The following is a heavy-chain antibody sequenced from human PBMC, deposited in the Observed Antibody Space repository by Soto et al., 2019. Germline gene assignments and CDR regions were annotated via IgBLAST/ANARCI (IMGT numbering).Heavy chain of an antibody. CDR3: ARGSTTEKVDS. D-gene: IGHD4-17*01. CDR1: GGSFSGYY. CDR2: IHNSGSP. V-gene: IGHV4-34*01. J-gene: IGHJ4*02. Sequence: PSETLSLTCAVYGGSFSGYYWNWIRQPPGKGLEWIGSIHNSGSPYYNPSLKSRVTISADTSKNQFSLKLTSVTAADTAVYYCARGSTTEKVDSWGQGTLVTVS.